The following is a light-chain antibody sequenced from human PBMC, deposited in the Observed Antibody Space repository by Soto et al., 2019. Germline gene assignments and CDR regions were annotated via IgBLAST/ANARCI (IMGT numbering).Light chain of an antibody. Sequence: EIVLTHSPSTLSLSPLERATLSFRASQTVRNNYLAWYQQKPGQAPRLLIYGTSRRAAGVPDRFSGSGSGTDFTLTISRLEPEDFAVYYCQQRSKWRTFGQGTKVDIK. V-gene: IGKV3D-20*02. CDR2: GTS. CDR1: QTVRNNY. J-gene: IGKJ1*01. CDR3: QQRSKWRT.